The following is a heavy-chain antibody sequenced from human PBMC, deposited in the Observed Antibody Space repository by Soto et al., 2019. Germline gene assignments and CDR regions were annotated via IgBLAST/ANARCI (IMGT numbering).Heavy chain of an antibody. CDR1: GFTFSSYA. V-gene: IGHV3-30-3*01. CDR3: AREGWSSTRYYYYGMDV. Sequence: VQLVESGGGVVQPGRSLRLSCAASGFTFSSYAMHWVRQAPGKGLEWVAVISYDGSNKYYADSVKGRFTISRDNSKNTLYLQMNSLRAEDTAVYYCAREGWSSTRYYYYGMDVWGQGTTVTVSS. J-gene: IGHJ6*02. D-gene: IGHD6-13*01. CDR2: ISYDGSNK.